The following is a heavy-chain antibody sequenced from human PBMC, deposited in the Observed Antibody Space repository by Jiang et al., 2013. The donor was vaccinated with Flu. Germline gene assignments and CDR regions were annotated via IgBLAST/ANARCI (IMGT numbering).Heavy chain of an antibody. CDR2: IYYSGST. CDR3: ARTGRRAFDI. J-gene: IGHJ3*02. V-gene: IGHV4-59*08. Sequence: IRQPPGKGLEWIGYIYYSGSTNYNPSLKSRVTISVDTSKNQFSLKLSSVTAADTAVYYCARTGRRAFDIWGQGTMVTVSS.